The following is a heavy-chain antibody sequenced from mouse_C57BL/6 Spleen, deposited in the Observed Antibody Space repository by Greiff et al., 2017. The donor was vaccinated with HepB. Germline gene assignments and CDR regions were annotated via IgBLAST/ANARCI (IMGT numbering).Heavy chain of an antibody. CDR3: ARWGNSGDYAGGFAY. CDR2: IDPSDSET. V-gene: IGHV1-52*01. CDR1: GYTFTSYW. Sequence: VQLQQPGAELVRPGSSVKLSCKASGYTFTSYWMHWVKQRPIQGLEWIGNIDPSDSETHYNQKFKDKATLTVDKSSSTAYMQLSSLTSEDSAVYYCARWGNSGDYAGGFAYWGQGTLVTVSA. D-gene: IGHD2-4*01. J-gene: IGHJ3*01.